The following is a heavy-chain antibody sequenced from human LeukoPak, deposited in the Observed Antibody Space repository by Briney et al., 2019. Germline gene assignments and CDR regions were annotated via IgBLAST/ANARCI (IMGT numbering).Heavy chain of an antibody. Sequence: GGSLRLSRAASGFTYNNYALGWVRQPPGKGLEWLSAIDGGGDATKYADSVKGRFTISRDNSKNTVSLQMNSLRVEDTAIYYCAKSDCGSDGCKLLNYWGQGTLVTVSS. J-gene: IGHJ4*02. D-gene: IGHD2-21*01. V-gene: IGHV3-23*01. CDR2: IDGGGDAT. CDR1: GFTYNNYA. CDR3: AKSDCGSDGCKLLNY.